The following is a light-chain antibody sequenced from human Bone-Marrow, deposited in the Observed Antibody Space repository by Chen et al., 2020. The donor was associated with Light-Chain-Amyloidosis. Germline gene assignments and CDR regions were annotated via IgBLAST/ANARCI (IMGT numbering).Light chain of an antibody. CDR3: GSWDSTLYAGQVA. J-gene: IGLJ2*01. V-gene: IGLV1-51*01. CDR1: SSNIGSHY. CDR2: END. Sequence: QSVLTPPPSVSASPGQTVTISCSGTSSNIGSHYVSCYQGFPGTGPKLLIYENDKRPSGIPDRFSGSKSGTSATLDITGLQTGDEADYYCGSWDSTLYAGQVAFGGGTKLTVL.